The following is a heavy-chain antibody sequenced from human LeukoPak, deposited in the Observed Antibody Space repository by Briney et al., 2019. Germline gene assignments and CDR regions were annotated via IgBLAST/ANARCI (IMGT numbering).Heavy chain of an antibody. D-gene: IGHD3-10*01. CDR2: ISSDGNDK. CDR3: AKDQRTKWLLWFGEFRR. CDR1: GVTFSSYG. Sequence: GGSLRLSCAASGVTFSSYGMHWVRQAPGKGLEWVALISSDGNDKLYGDSVKGRFTISRDDSKSTLYLQMNSLRAEDTAVYYCAKDQRTKWLLWFGEFRRWGQGTLVTVSS. V-gene: IGHV3-30*18. J-gene: IGHJ4*02.